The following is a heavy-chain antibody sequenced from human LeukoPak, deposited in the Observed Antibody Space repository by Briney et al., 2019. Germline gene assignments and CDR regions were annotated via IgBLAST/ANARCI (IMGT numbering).Heavy chain of an antibody. CDR1: GGFMSSSNW. J-gene: IGHJ4*02. V-gene: IGHV4-4*02. D-gene: IGHD3-22*01. CDR3: ARVYYDGSGYYYDY. CDR2: IYCTGTT. Sequence: SGTLSLTCAVSGGFMSSSNWWSWVRQPPGKGLEWIGEIYCTGTTNYSPSLKSRVTISVERSKNQFSLRLNSVTAADTAMYYCARVYYDGSGYYYDYWGQGTLVTVSS.